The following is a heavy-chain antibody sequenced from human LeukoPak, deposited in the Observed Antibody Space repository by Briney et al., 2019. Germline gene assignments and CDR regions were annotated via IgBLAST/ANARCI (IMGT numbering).Heavy chain of an antibody. Sequence: GASVKVSCKASGYTFTGYYMHWVRQAPGQGLEWMGWINPNSGGTNYAQKFQGRVTMTRDTSISTAYMELSRLRSEDTAVYYCARGVVVVVAAYRNSKFDYWGQGTLVTVSS. CDR3: ARGVVVVVAAYRNSKFDY. CDR1: GYTFTGYY. CDR2: INPNSGGT. J-gene: IGHJ4*02. D-gene: IGHD2-15*01. V-gene: IGHV1-2*02.